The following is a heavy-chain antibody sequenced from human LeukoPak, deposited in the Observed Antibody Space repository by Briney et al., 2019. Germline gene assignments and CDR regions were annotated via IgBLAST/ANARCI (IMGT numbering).Heavy chain of an antibody. CDR1: GGSFSGYY. Sequence: PSETLSLTCAVYGGSFSGYYWGWIRQPPGKGLEWIGSIYYSGSTYYNPSLKSRVTISVDTSKNQFSLKLSSVTAADTAVYYCARHDYYDSSGYPYDAFDIWGQGTMVTVSS. D-gene: IGHD3-22*01. V-gene: IGHV4-39*01. CDR2: IYYSGST. CDR3: ARHDYYDSSGYPYDAFDI. J-gene: IGHJ3*02.